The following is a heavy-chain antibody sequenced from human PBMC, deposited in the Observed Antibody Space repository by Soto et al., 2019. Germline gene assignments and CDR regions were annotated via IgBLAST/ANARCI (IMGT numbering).Heavy chain of an antibody. CDR2: ISSHGRHK. CDR3: AKDLLTMGWEYFDQ. J-gene: IGHJ4*02. Sequence: QLMQSGGGVVQPGESLRLSCAASGFTLSSFAIHCVRQAPGKGLEWVAVISSHGRHKYYADSLKDRFTISRDNSNNELSLEGAGLRPEDTAVYCCAKDLLTMGWEYFDQWGQGTLLPVSS. V-gene: IGHV3-30*18. CDR1: GFTLSSFA. D-gene: IGHD6-19*01.